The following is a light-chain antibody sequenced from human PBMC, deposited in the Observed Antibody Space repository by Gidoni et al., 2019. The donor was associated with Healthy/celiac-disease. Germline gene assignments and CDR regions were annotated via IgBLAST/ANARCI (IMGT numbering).Light chain of an antibody. CDR2: AAS. CDR1: QSISSY. Sequence: DIQMTQSPSSLSASVGDRVTITCRASQSISSYLNWYQQKPGKAPKLLIYAASSLQSGVPSRFSGSGSGTDFTLTISSLQLEDFATSNCQQSYSTPVTFXPXTKVDIK. J-gene: IGKJ3*01. V-gene: IGKV1-39*01. CDR3: QQSYSTPVT.